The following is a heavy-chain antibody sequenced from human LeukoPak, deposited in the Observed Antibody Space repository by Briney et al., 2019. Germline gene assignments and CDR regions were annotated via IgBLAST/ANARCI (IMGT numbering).Heavy chain of an antibody. Sequence: GGSLRLSCVASGFSFSINAMIWVRQAPGKGLEWVSGISGIGDTLFYSDPVKGRFTISRDNSKNTVYLQMNSLRVEDSAVYYCAKKNCGGWPTIFFDYWGQGILVTVSS. CDR2: ISGIGDTL. J-gene: IGHJ4*02. CDR3: AKKNCGGWPTIFFDY. V-gene: IGHV3-23*01. CDR1: GFSFSINA. D-gene: IGHD6-19*01.